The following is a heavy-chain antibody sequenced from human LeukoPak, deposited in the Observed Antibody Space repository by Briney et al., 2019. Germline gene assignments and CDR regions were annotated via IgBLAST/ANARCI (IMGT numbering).Heavy chain of an antibody. V-gene: IGHV1-46*01. Sequence: ASVKVSCKASGYTFTSYYMHWVRQAPGQGLEWMGIINPSGGSTSYAQKFQGRVTMTRDTSTSTVYMELSSLRSEDTAVYYCARADESVGSGWTFDYWGQGTLVTVSS. CDR1: GYTFTSYY. CDR2: INPSGGST. CDR3: ARADESVGSGWTFDY. J-gene: IGHJ4*02. D-gene: IGHD6-19*01.